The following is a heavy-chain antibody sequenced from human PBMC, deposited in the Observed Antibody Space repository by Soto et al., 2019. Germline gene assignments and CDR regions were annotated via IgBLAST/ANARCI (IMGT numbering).Heavy chain of an antibody. V-gene: IGHV1-3*01. CDR2: INAGNGNT. J-gene: IGHJ5*02. Sequence: QVQLVQSGAEVKKPGASVKASCKASGYTFTSYAMHWVRQAPGQRLEWMGWINAGNGNTKYSQKFQGRVTITRDTSESPAYMELSSLRSEDTAVYYCARAAFGWFHPWGQGTLVTVSS. CDR1: GYTFTSYA. CDR3: ARAAFGWFHP. D-gene: IGHD3-10*01.